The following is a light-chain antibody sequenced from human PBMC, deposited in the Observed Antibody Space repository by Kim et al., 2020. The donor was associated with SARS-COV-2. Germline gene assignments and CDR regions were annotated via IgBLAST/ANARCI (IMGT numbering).Light chain of an antibody. J-gene: IGLJ3*02. CDR1: SGHSNYA. CDR2: LNSDGSH. CDR3: QTWGTGIRV. V-gene: IGLV4-69*01. Sequence: ASVKLTCTLSSGHSNYAIAWHQQQPEKGPRYLMKLNSDGSHSKGDGITDRFSGSSSGAERYLTISSLQSEDEADYYCQTWGTGIRVFGGGTQLTVL.